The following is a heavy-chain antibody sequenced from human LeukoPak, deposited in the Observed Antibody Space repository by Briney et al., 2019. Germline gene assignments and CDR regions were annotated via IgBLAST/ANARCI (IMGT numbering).Heavy chain of an antibody. D-gene: IGHD3-22*01. CDR1: GYTFTSYY. J-gene: IGHJ4*02. Sequence: ASVKVSCKASGYTFTSYYMHWVRQAPGQGLEWMGIINPSGGSTSYAQKFQGRVTMTRDMSTSTVYMELSSLRSEDTAVYYCARAPWGYDSSGYFFDYWGQGTLVTVSS. V-gene: IGHV1-46*01. CDR3: ARAPWGYDSSGYFFDY. CDR2: INPSGGST.